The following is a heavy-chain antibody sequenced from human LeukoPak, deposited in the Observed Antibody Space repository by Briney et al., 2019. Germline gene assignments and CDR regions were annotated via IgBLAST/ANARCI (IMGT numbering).Heavy chain of an antibody. J-gene: IGHJ4*02. D-gene: IGHD2/OR15-2a*01. Sequence: SETLSLTCTVSGGSINSGDYYWSWIRQPPGKGLEWIGYIYYSGNSFYNPSLKSRVTISVDTSKNHFSLNLSSVTAADTAVYYCARGNNPYYFDYWGQGTLVTVSS. CDR2: IYYSGNS. V-gene: IGHV4-30-4*08. CDR3: ARGNNPYYFDY. CDR1: GGSINSGDYY.